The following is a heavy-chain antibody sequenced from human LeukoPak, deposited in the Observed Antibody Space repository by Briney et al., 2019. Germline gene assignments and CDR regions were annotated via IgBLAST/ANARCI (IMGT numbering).Heavy chain of an antibody. Sequence: PGGSLRLSCAASGFTFSSYGMSWVRQAPGKGLEWVSAISGSGGSTYYADSAKGRFTISRDNSKNTLYLQMNSLRAEDTAIYYCATYRQVLLPFESWGQGTLVTVSS. CDR3: ATYRQVLLPFES. J-gene: IGHJ4*02. CDR1: GFTFSSYG. CDR2: ISGSGGST. D-gene: IGHD2-8*02. V-gene: IGHV3-23*01.